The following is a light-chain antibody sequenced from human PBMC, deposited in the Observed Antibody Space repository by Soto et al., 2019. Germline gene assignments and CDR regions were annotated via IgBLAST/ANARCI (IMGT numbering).Light chain of an antibody. CDR1: QSVSSS. CDR3: QQDSTWTWT. Sequence: EIVLTQSPATQSLSPGERATLSCRASQSVSSSLAWYQQKLGQAPRLLIYEASDRATGIPARFSGSGSGTDGTIIISSLEKEDGAVYYCQQDSTWTWTFGQGTKVDIK. V-gene: IGKV3-11*01. CDR2: EAS. J-gene: IGKJ1*01.